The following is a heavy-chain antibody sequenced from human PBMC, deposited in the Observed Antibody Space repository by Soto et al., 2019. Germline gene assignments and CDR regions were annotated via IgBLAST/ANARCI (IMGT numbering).Heavy chain of an antibody. D-gene: IGHD6-13*01. Sequence: EVQLLESGGGLVQPGGSLRLSCAASGFTFSSYAMSWVRQAPGKGLEWVSAISGSGGSTYYAGSVKGRFTISRDNSKNTLYLQMNSLRAEDTAVYYCAKDIAAADYIDYWGQGTLVTVSS. CDR1: GFTFSSYA. V-gene: IGHV3-23*01. CDR2: ISGSGGST. CDR3: AKDIAAADYIDY. J-gene: IGHJ4*02.